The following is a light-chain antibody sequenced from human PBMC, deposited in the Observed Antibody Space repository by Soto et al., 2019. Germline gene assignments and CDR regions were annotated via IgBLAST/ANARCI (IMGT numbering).Light chain of an antibody. Sequence: EIVLTQSPGTLSLSPGERATLSCRASQSVSSNFLAWYQQKPGQAPKLLISGASSRATGIPDRFSGSGSGTDFTLTISRLEPEDFALYSCQQHGSPPGTFGQGTKLEIK. CDR1: QSVSSNF. CDR2: GAS. V-gene: IGKV3-20*01. J-gene: IGKJ2*02. CDR3: QQHGSPPGT.